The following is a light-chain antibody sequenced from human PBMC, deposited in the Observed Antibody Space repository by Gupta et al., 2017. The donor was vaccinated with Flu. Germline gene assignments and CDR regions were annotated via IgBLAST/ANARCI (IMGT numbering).Light chain of an antibody. V-gene: IGLV2-14*03. CDR3: SSYTSISTPYV. CDR1: STDVGGGNS. Sequence: STDVGGGNSVSWYQQHPGKAPKLLIFDVSHRPSGVSNRFLGSRSANTASLTISGLQADDEADYYCSSYTSISTPYVFGTGTRVTVL. CDR2: DVS. J-gene: IGLJ1*01.